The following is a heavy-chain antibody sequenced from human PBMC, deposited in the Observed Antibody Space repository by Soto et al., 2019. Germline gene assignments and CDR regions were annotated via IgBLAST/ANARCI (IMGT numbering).Heavy chain of an antibody. CDR2: IYYSGST. V-gene: IGHV4-59*01. Sequence: QVQLQESGPGLVKTSETQSLTCTVAGGTISSYYWSWIRQPPGKGLEWIGYIYYSGSTNYNPSLKSRVTISVDTSKNQFSLKLSSVTAADTAVYYCARDGGDHPNYYYYGMDVWGQGTTVTVSS. D-gene: IGHD4-17*01. CDR3: ARDGGDHPNYYYYGMDV. CDR1: GGTISSYY. J-gene: IGHJ6*02.